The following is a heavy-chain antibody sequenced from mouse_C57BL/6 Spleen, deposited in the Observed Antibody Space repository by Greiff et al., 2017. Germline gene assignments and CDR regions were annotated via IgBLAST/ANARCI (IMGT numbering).Heavy chain of an antibody. CDR3: ARTTVVAHYYAMDY. CDR2: IGPGSGST. J-gene: IGHJ4*01. Sequence: VQLQESGAELVKPGASVKISCKASGYTFTDYYINWVKQRPGQGLEWIGKIGPGSGSTSYNEKFKGKATLTADKSSSTAYMQLISLTSEDSAVYFCARTTVVAHYYAMDYWGQGTSVTVSS. CDR1: GYTFTDYY. V-gene: IGHV1-77*01. D-gene: IGHD1-1*01.